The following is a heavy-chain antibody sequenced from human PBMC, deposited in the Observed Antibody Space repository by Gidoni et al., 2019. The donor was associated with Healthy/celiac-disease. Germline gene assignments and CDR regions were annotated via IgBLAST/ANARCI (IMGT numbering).Heavy chain of an antibody. Sequence: QVQLQGSGPGLVTPSETLSLTCTVSGGSISSYHWSWIRQPAGKGLEWIGRIYTSGSTNYNPSLKSRVTMSVDTSKNQFSLKLSSVTAADTAVYYCARDGIAAGTRFDWYFDLWGRGTLVTVSS. CDR2: IYTSGST. CDR1: GGSISSYH. D-gene: IGHD6-13*01. J-gene: IGHJ2*01. CDR3: ARDGIAAGTRFDWYFDL. V-gene: IGHV4-4*07.